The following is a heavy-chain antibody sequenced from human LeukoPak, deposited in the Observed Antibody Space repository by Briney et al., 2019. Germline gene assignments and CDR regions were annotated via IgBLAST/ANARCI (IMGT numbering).Heavy chain of an antibody. J-gene: IGHJ4*02. CDR3: ARVIYSSGSAIDY. D-gene: IGHD6-19*01. CDR2: IRSSSSTI. V-gene: IGHV3-48*01. Sequence: GSLRLSCAASGFTFSSYSMNWVRQAPGKGLEWVSYIRSSSSTIYYADSVKGRFTISRDNAKNSLYLQMNSLRAEDTAVYYCARVIYSSGSAIDYWGQGTLVTVSS. CDR1: GFTFSSYS.